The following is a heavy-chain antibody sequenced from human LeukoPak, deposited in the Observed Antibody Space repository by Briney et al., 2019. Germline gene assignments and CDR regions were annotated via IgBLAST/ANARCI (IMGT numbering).Heavy chain of an antibody. Sequence: GGSLRLSCAISGLTFAKFAMSWVRQAPGKGLEWVSTISGSGIVTYYADSVKGRFTISRDNSKNTLYLQVNSLRAEDTAVYYCATFTGIGELRAYAFDIWGQGTMVTVSS. V-gene: IGHV3-23*01. CDR3: ATFTGIGELRAYAFDI. CDR1: GLTFAKFA. CDR2: ISGSGIVT. D-gene: IGHD1-7*01. J-gene: IGHJ3*02.